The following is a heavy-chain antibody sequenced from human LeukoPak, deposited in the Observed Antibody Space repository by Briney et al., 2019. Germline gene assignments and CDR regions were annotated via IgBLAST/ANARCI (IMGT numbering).Heavy chain of an antibody. V-gene: IGHV3-23*01. CDR3: AKEGGSYRYFDY. Sequence: GGSLRLSCAASGFTFSSSAMTWVRQAPGKGLEWFSGISGNGGSTYYADSVKGRFTISRDNSKNTLYLQMNSLRAEDTAVYYCAKEGGSYRYFDYWGQGTLVTASS. D-gene: IGHD1-26*01. CDR1: GFTFSSSA. CDR2: ISGNGGST. J-gene: IGHJ4*02.